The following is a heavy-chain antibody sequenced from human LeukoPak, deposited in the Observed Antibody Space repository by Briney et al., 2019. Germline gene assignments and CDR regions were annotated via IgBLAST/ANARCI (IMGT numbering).Heavy chain of an antibody. CDR3: STLRESDV. Sequence: ASVSLSLKSAGATFTIYAISWVRQGHGHGLEWMGGIIPIFGTANYAQKFQGRVTITTDESTSTAYMELSSLRSDGTAVYYCSTLRESDVWGQGTTVTVSS. J-gene: IGHJ6*02. D-gene: IGHD2/OR15-2a*01. V-gene: IGHV1-69*05. CDR1: GATFTIYA. CDR2: IIPIFGTA.